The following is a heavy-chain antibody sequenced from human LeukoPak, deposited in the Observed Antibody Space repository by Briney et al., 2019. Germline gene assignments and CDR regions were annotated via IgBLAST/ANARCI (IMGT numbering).Heavy chain of an antibody. CDR1: GFTFSSYA. Sequence: GGSLRLSCAASGFTFSSYAMHWVRQAPGKGLEWVAVISYDGSNKYYADSVKGRFTISRDNSKNTLYLQMNSLRAEDTAVYYCATGWLYGNPFDYWGQGTLVTVSS. CDR2: ISYDGSNK. CDR3: ATGWLYGNPFDY. D-gene: IGHD4-23*01. J-gene: IGHJ4*02. V-gene: IGHV3-30*04.